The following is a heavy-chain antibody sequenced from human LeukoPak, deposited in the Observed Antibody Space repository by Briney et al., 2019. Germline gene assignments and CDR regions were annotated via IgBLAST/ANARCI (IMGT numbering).Heavy chain of an antibody. D-gene: IGHD1-26*01. Sequence: GGSLRLSCAASRFTFSDYYMSWVRQAPGKGLEWISNIAGSGETIYYADSVKGRFTISRDNANNLLFLQMNSLRAEDTAVYYCARSYSDYYYGMDVWGQGTTVTVSS. V-gene: IGHV3-11*01. J-gene: IGHJ6*02. CDR2: IAGSGETI. CDR1: RFTFSDYY. CDR3: ARSYSDYYYGMDV.